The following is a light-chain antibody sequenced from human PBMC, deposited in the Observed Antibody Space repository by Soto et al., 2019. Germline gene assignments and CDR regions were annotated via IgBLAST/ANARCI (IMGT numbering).Light chain of an antibody. CDR2: DAS. CDR3: QQRSKWPIT. V-gene: IGKV3D-20*02. CDR1: QSVSSSS. Sequence: EIVLPQSPGTLSLSPGERATLSWRASQSVSSSSLAWYQQKRGQAPRLLIHDASSRATGIPGRFSGSGSGTDFTLTISRLAPEDFAVYYCQQRSKWPITFGQGTRLEIK. J-gene: IGKJ5*01.